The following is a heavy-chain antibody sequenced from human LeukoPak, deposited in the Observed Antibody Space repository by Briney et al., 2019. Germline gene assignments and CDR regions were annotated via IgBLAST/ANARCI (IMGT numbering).Heavy chain of an antibody. CDR2: IKQDGSEK. CDR3: ARDRGSSGWYEFDS. D-gene: IGHD6-19*01. Sequence: GGPLRLSCAASGFTSSSYWMSWVRQAPGKGLEWVANIKQDGSEKYYVDSVKGRFTISRDNAKNSLYLQMNSLRAEDTAVYYCARDRGSSGWYEFDSWGQGTLVTVSS. CDR1: GFTSSSYW. J-gene: IGHJ4*02. V-gene: IGHV3-7*01.